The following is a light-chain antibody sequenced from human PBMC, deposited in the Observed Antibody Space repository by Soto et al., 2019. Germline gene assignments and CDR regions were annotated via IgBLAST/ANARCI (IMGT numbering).Light chain of an antibody. CDR1: QSIRTY. Sequence: DSQMTQSPSSLSASVGDRVSITCRASQSIRTYLNWYQQKPGKAPKLLIYAASSLQSGVPSRFSGSGSGTDFTLTISSLQPDDFATYYCQLSDSSFTFGQGTRLEIK. V-gene: IGKV1-39*01. CDR3: QLSDSSFT. J-gene: IGKJ5*01. CDR2: AAS.